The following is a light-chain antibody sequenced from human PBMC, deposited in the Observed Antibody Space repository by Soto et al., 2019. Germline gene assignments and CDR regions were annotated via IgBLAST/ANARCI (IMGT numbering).Light chain of an antibody. Sequence: DIHRTQSPCKRSASVEGIVTITCRASQSTSSYLAWYQQKPGKATKLLIYKASSLESGVPSRFSGSGSGTEFTLTLSSLQPDDFATYYCQQYNRYSRTFGQGTQVDIK. CDR2: KAS. J-gene: IGKJ1*01. CDR1: QSTSSY. CDR3: QQYNRYSRT. V-gene: IGKV1-5*03.